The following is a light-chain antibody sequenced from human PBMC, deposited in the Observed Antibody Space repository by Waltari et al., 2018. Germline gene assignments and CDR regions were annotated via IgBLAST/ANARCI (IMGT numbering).Light chain of an antibody. CDR2: VNSDGSH. Sequence: QLVLTQSPSASASLGASVKLTCTLSSGHTSNVIAWLQQQPGKGPRFLMKVNSDGSHSKGDEIPDLFSGSSSGAERYLGIASLQSEDDADYYCQTGGHGTWVFGGGTKVTVL. CDR1: SGHTSNV. CDR3: QTGGHGTWV. V-gene: IGLV4-69*01. J-gene: IGLJ3*02.